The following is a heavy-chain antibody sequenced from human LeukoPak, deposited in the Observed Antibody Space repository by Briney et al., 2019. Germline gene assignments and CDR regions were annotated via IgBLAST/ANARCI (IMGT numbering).Heavy chain of an antibody. D-gene: IGHD3-22*01. V-gene: IGHV3-23*01. CDR1: GFTFSSYA. CDR2: ISGSGGST. CDR3: AKDYYYDSSGYYCYFDY. J-gene: IGHJ4*02. Sequence: XXSCAASGFTFSSYAMSWVRQAPGKGLEWVSAISGSGGSTYYADSVKGRFTISRDNSKNTLYLQMNSLRAEDTAIYYCAKDYYYDSSGYYCYFDYWGQGTLVTVSS.